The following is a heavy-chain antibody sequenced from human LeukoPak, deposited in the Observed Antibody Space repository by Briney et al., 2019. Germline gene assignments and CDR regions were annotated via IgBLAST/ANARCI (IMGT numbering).Heavy chain of an antibody. CDR1: GGTFSSYA. J-gene: IGHJ4*02. D-gene: IGHD4-23*01. V-gene: IGHV1-69*04. Sequence: SVKVSCKASGGTFSSYAISWVRQAPGQGLEWMGRIIPIFGIANYAQKFQGRVTITTDKSTSTAYMELSSLRSEDTAVYYCASGTTVVTALDYWGQGTLVTVSS. CDR2: IIPIFGIA. CDR3: ASGTTVVTALDY.